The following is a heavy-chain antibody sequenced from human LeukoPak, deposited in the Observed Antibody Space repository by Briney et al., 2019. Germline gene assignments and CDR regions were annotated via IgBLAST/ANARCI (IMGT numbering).Heavy chain of an antibody. CDR3: TRHERGRDGYNYDYYYYMDV. CDR1: GFTFSGSA. Sequence: GGSLRLSCAASGFTFSGSAMHWVRQASGEGLEWVGRIRSKANSYATAYAASVKGRFTISRDDSKNTAYLQMNSLKTEDTAVYYCTRHERGRDGYNYDYYYYMDVWGKGTTVTVSS. D-gene: IGHD5-24*01. J-gene: IGHJ6*03. V-gene: IGHV3-73*01. CDR2: IRSKANSYAT.